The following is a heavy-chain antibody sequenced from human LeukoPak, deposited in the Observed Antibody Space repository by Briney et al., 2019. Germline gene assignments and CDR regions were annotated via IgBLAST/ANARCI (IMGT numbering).Heavy chain of an antibody. CDR2: IYPGDSDT. CDR1: GYSFTSYW. CDR3: ARHSPMVRGVTLWFDP. J-gene: IGHJ5*02. D-gene: IGHD3-10*01. Sequence: GESLKISCKGSGYSFTSYWIGWVRQMPGKGQAGMGIIYPGDSDTRYSPSFQGQVTISADKSISTAYLQWSSLKASDTAMYYCARHSPMVRGVTLWFDPWGQGTLVTVSS. V-gene: IGHV5-51*01.